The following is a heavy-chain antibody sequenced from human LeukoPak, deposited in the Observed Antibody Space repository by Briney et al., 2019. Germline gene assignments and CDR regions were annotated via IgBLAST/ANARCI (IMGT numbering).Heavy chain of an antibody. CDR2: ISSSSSTI. CDR3: ARGGNYPASAYYFDY. CDR1: GFTFSSYG. J-gene: IGHJ4*02. Sequence: PGGSLRLSCAASGFTFSSYGMNWVRQAPGKGLEWVSYISSSSSTIYYADSVKGRFTISRDNAKNSLYLQMNSLRAEDTAVYYCARGGNYPASAYYFDYWGQGTLVTVSS. V-gene: IGHV3-48*01. D-gene: IGHD1-7*01.